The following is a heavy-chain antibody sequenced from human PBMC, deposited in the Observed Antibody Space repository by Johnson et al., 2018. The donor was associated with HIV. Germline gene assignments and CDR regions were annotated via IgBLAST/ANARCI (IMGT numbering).Heavy chain of an antibody. V-gene: IGHV3-66*01. CDR2: LFSGGSI. CDR3: ARACRDGYTCDAFDI. CDR1: GFTVSSYY. D-gene: IGHD5-24*01. Sequence: VQLVESGGGLVQPGGSLRLSCAASGFTVSSYYMSWVRQAPGKGLEWVSVLFSGGSIYFADSVKGRFTISRDNSKHTLYLQMNSLRAEDTAVYYCARACRDGYTCDAFDIWGQGTMVTVSS. J-gene: IGHJ3*02.